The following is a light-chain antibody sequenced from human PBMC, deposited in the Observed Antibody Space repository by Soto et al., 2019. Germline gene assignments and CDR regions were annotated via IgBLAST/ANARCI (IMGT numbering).Light chain of an antibody. CDR3: QTWGTGIHVV. CDR2: LHSDGSH. CDR1: SRHSSYV. V-gene: IGLV4-69*01. J-gene: IGLJ2*01. Sequence: QAVVTQSPSASASLGASVKLTCSLSSRHSSYVIAWHQQHPEKGPRYLMRLHSDGSHYKGDGIPDRFSGSSSGAERYLTISSLQSEDEADYYCQTWGTGIHVVFGGGTQLTVL.